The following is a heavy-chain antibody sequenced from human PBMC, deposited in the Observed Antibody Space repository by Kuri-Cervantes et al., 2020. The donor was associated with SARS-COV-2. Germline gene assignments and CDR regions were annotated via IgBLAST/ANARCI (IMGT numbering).Heavy chain of an antibody. D-gene: IGHD3-10*01. CDR2: IYYSGST. Sequence: GSLRLSCTVSGGSISSYYWSWIRQPPGKGLEWIGYIYYSGSTNYNPSLKSRVTISVDTSKNQFSLKLSSVTAADTAVYYCARRGYGSGSFHYYYYGMDVWGQGTTVTVSS. V-gene: IGHV4-59*08. J-gene: IGHJ6*02. CDR1: GGSISSYY. CDR3: ARRGYGSGSFHYYYYGMDV.